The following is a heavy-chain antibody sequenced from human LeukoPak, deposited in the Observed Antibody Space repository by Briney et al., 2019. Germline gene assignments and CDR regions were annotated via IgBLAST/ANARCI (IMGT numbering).Heavy chain of an antibody. Sequence: GASVKVSCKASRYTFTDYYMHWVRQAPGQGLEWMGWINPNSGGTNYAQKFQGRVTMTRDTSISTAYMELSRLRSDDTAVYYCARWGWSLGYCSSSSCLDWFDPWGQGTLVTVSS. D-gene: IGHD2-2*01. CDR1: RYTFTDYY. CDR2: INPNSGGT. V-gene: IGHV1-2*02. J-gene: IGHJ5*02. CDR3: ARWGWSLGYCSSSSCLDWFDP.